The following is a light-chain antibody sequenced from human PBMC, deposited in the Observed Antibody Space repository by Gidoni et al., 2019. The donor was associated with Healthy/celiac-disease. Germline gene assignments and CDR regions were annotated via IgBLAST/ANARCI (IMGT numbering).Light chain of an antibody. CDR1: QSVLYSSNNKNY. J-gene: IGKJ1*01. Sequence: DIVMTQSPDSLAVSLGERATINCKSSQSVLYSSNNKNYLAWYKQKPGQPPKLLIYWASTRESGVPDRFSGSGSGTDFTLTISSLQAEDVAVYYCQQYYSLWTFGHGTKVEIK. CDR3: QQYYSLWT. V-gene: IGKV4-1*01. CDR2: WAS.